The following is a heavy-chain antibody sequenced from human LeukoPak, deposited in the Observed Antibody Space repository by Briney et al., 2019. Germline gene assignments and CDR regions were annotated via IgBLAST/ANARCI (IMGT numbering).Heavy chain of an antibody. D-gene: IGHD2-2*02. CDR3: ARDWAYCSSTSCYNLGFDY. J-gene: IGHJ4*02. Sequence: GRSLRLSCAASGFTFSSYAMHWVRQAPGKGLEWVAVISYDGSNKYYADSVKGRFTISRDNSKNTLYLQMNSLRAEDTAVYYCARDWAYCSSTSCYNLGFDYWGQGTLVTVSS. V-gene: IGHV3-30-3*01. CDR2: ISYDGSNK. CDR1: GFTFSSYA.